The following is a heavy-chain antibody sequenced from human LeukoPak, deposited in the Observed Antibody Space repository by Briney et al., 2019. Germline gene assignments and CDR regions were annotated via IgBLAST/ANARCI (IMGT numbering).Heavy chain of an antibody. CDR2: TYPGDSDT. CDR3: TRLARIXGATSPSDY. D-gene: IGHD1-26*01. Sequence: GESLKISCRGSGYSFTNYWIAWVRQMPGKGLEWMGITYPGDSDTRYISSFQGQVTISADKSISTAYLQWSSLKASDTAMYYCTRLARIXGATSPSDYWGQGTLVTVSS. J-gene: IGHJ4*02. CDR1: GYSFTNYW. V-gene: IGHV5-51*01.